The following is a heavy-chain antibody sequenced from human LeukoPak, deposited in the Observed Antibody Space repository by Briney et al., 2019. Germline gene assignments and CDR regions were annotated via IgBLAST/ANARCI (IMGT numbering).Heavy chain of an antibody. CDR1: GFTFSSYD. Sequence: GGSLTVSCAASGFTFSSYDMHWVRQATGKGLEWVSAIGTAGDPYYPGSVKGRFTISRENAKNSLYLQMNSLRAGDTAVYYCARGSITMVRGVISPRFDDCGQGTLVTVSS. V-gene: IGHV3-13*05. CDR3: ARGSITMVRGVISPRFDD. CDR2: IGTAGDP. J-gene: IGHJ4*02. D-gene: IGHD3-10*01.